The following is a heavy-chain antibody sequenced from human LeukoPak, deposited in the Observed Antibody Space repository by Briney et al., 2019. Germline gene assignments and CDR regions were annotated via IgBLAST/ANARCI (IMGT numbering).Heavy chain of an antibody. Sequence: ASVMVSCKASGYIFTSYYMHWVRQAPGQGLEWMGWINPNTGSTNFAQKFQGRIAMMRATSITTFYMELNSLRSDDTAVYYCARSVSISPMFDYWGQGTLIPVSS. V-gene: IGHV1-2*02. CDR3: ARSVSISPMFDY. J-gene: IGHJ4*02. CDR1: GYIFTSYY. CDR2: INPNTGST. D-gene: IGHD2-21*01.